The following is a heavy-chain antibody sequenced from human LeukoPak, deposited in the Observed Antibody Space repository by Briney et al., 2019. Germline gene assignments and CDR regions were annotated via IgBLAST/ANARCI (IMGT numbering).Heavy chain of an antibody. CDR2: IYYSGST. J-gene: IGHJ3*02. CDR3: ARGGYSSSWFAFDI. D-gene: IGHD6-13*01. CDR1: GGSISSYY. V-gene: IGHV4-59*01. Sequence: SETLSLTCTVSGGSISSYYWSWIRQPPGKGLEWIGYIYYSGSTSYNPSLKSRVTISVDTSKNQFSLKLSSVTAADTAVYYCARGGYSSSWFAFDIWGQGTMVTVSS.